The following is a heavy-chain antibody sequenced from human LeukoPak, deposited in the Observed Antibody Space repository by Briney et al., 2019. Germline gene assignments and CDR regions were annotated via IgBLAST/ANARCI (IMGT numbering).Heavy chain of an antibody. V-gene: IGHV3-7*01. Sequence: GALRLSCAASAFTFSNYWMTWVRQAPGKGLEWVANIKQDGSEKYYVDSVKGRFTISRDNAKNSLYLQMNSLRAEDTAVYYCAREKDYWGQGTLVTVSS. CDR3: AREKDY. J-gene: IGHJ4*02. CDR2: IKQDGSEK. CDR1: AFTFSNYW.